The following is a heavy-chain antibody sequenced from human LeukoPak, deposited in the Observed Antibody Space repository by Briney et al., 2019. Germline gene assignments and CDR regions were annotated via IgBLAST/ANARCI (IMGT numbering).Heavy chain of an antibody. CDR1: GDSIDNYY. CDR3: ARGEDDYGDYVVDY. D-gene: IGHD4-17*01. Sequence: SETLSLTCTVSGDSIDNYYWSWIRQPPGKGLEWIGSIYYSGSTYYNPSLKSRVTISVDTSKNQFSLKLSSVTAADTAVYDCARGEDDYGDYVVDYWGQGTLVTVSS. V-gene: IGHV4-59*12. J-gene: IGHJ4*02. CDR2: IYYSGST.